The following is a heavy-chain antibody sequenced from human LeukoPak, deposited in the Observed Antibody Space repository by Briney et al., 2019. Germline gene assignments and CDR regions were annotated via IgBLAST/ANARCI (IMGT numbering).Heavy chain of an antibody. V-gene: IGHV3-21*01. CDR2: ITSSSSSI. CDR1: GFTFSNYG. Sequence: GGSLRLSCAASGFTFSNYGMNWVRQAPGKGLEWVSGITSSSSSIYYADSVKGRFTISRDNAKNSLYLQMNSLRADDTAVYYCARDQDYYGSGTTYWYFDLWGRGTLATVSS. D-gene: IGHD3-10*01. J-gene: IGHJ2*01. CDR3: ARDQDYYGSGTTYWYFDL.